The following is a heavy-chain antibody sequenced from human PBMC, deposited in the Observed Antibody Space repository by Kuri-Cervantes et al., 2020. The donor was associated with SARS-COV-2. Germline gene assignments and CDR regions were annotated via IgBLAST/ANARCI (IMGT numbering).Heavy chain of an antibody. D-gene: IGHD6-13*01. J-gene: IGHJ4*02. V-gene: IGHV3-64*04. CDR2: ISSNGGST. CDR3: AKFREISSWVGTTDH. CDR1: GFTFSSYA. Sequence: ETLTLTCSASGFTFSSYAMHWVRQAPGKGLEYVSAISSNGGSTYYADSVKGRFTISRDNSKNTLYLQMDSLRAEDTAVYYCAKFREISSWVGTTDHWGQGTLVTVSS.